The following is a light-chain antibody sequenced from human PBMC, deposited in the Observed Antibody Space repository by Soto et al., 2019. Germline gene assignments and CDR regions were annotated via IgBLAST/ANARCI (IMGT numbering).Light chain of an antibody. Sequence: EIVMTQSPATLSVSPGERVTLSCRSSQSVISHLAWYQQKPGEEPTLLIYDASTTRTGVTSRFSGSGSVTEVTLIISSLQPEDFAAYYCQQQYKFRPTFGQGTRLEIK. CDR1: QSVISH. CDR2: DAS. V-gene: IGKV3-15*01. CDR3: QQQYKFRPT. J-gene: IGKJ5*01.